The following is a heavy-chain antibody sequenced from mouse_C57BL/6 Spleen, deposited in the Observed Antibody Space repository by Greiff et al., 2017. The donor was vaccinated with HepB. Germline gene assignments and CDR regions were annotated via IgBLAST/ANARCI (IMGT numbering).Heavy chain of an antibody. V-gene: IGHV5-12*01. J-gene: IGHJ2*01. CDR3: ARGYPLDY. D-gene: IGHD2-2*01. Sequence: EVHLVESGGGLVQPGGSLKLSCAASGFTFSDYYMYWVRQTPEKRLEWVAYISNGGGSTYYPDTVKGRFTISRDNAKNTLYLQMSRLKSEDTAMYYCARGYPLDYWGQGTTLTVSS. CDR2: ISNGGGST. CDR1: GFTFSDYY.